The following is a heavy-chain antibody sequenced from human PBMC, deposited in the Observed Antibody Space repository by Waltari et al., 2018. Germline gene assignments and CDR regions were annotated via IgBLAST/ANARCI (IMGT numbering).Heavy chain of an antibody. J-gene: IGHJ4*02. V-gene: IGHV3-48*01. CDR3: ASAVAGPGGYYFDY. CDR1: GFTFSSYS. Sequence: EVQLVESGGGLVQPGGSLRLSCAASGFTFSSYSMNWVRQAPGKGLEWVSYISSSSSTIYYADSVKGRFTISRDNAKNSLYLQMNSLRAEDTAVYYCASAVAGPGGYYFDYWGQGTLVTVSS. CDR2: ISSSSSTI. D-gene: IGHD6-19*01.